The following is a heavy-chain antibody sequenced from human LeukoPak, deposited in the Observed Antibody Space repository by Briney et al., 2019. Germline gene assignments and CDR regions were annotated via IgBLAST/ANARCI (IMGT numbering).Heavy chain of an antibody. CDR3: ARDRIAVAGTGSEYGMDV. J-gene: IGHJ6*02. Sequence: PGGSLRLSCAASGFTFSSYSMNWVRQAPGKGLEWASSICSSSSYIYYADSVKGRFTISRDNAKNSLYLQMNSLRAEDTAVYYCARDRIAVAGTGSEYGMDVWGQGTTVTVSS. CDR2: ICSSSSYI. CDR1: GFTFSSYS. V-gene: IGHV3-21*01. D-gene: IGHD6-19*01.